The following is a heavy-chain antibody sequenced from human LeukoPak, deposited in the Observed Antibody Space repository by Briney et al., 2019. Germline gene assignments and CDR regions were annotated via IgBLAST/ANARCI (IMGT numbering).Heavy chain of an antibody. D-gene: IGHD6-13*01. Sequence: GGSLRLSCAASGFTFRNYWMHWVRQAPGKGLVWVSRIKTDGSSTSYADSVKGRFTISRDNAKNTLYLQMNSLRAEHTAVYYCASAVSPSCSSWYFSDNWGQGTLVTVSS. J-gene: IGHJ4*02. CDR3: ASAVSPSCSSWYFSDN. CDR1: GFTFRNYW. CDR2: IKTDGSST. V-gene: IGHV3-74*01.